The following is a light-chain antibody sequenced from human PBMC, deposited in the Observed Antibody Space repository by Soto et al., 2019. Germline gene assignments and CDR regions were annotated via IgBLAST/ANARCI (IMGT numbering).Light chain of an antibody. CDR1: GAIISN. CDR2: GAY. V-gene: IGKV3D-15*01. Sequence: EIVLTQSPATLSVSPGATATLSCRASGAIISNLTWYQQKPVQAPRLIIYGAYITATDNAARYSSSESGTDFTLTISSLQSEDFSRYVCQQDNNGTPLTVGGGNKVEIK. J-gene: IGKJ4*01. CDR3: QQDNNGTPLT.